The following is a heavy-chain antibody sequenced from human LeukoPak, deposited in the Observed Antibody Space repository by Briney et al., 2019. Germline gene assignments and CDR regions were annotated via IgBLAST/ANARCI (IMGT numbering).Heavy chain of an antibody. D-gene: IGHD2-2*01. V-gene: IGHV3-30*04. CDR1: GFTFSSYA. Sequence: GRSLRLSCAAPGFTFSSYAMHWVRQAPGKGLEWVAVISYDGSNKYYADSVKGRFTISRDNSKNTLYLQMNSLRAEDTAVYYCARAQPTRGQGTLVTVSS. CDR3: ARAQPT. CDR2: ISYDGSNK. J-gene: IGHJ4*02.